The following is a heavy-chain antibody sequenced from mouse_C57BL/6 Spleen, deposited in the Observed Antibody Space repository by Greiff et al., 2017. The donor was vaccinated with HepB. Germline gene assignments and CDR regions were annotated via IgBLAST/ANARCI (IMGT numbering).Heavy chain of an antibody. Sequence: VQRVESGAELARPGASVKLSCKASGYTFTSYGISWVKQRTGQGLEWIGEIYPRSGNTYYNEKFKGKATLTADKSSSTAYMELRSLTSEDSAVYFCARGSSYFDYWGQGTTLTVSS. CDR2: IYPRSGNT. J-gene: IGHJ2*01. CDR3: ARGSSYFDY. D-gene: IGHD1-1*01. V-gene: IGHV1-81*01. CDR1: GYTFTSYG.